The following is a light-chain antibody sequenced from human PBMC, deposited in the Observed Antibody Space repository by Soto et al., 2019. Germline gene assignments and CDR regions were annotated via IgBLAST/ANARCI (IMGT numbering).Light chain of an antibody. Sequence: EIVIPRAPATVSMHPGGRATLSCRATQSVTTNLAWYQQKPGQAPRLLIYGASTRATDIPARFSGSGSGTEFTLTISSLQSEQFAAYYCQQYNKWPRTFGQGTKV. CDR1: QSVTTN. V-gene: IGKV3-15*01. J-gene: IGKJ1*01. CDR3: QQYNKWPRT. CDR2: GAS.